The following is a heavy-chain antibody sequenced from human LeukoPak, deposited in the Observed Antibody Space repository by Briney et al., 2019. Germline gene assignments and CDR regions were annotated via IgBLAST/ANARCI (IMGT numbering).Heavy chain of an antibody. V-gene: IGHV4-34*01. D-gene: IGHD6-19*01. CDR2: INHSGST. Sequence: SETLSLTCAVYGGSFSGYYWSWIRQPPGKGLEWIEEINHSGSTNYNPSLKSRVTISVDTSKNQFSLKLSSVTAADTAVYYCARAASSGWFVTYWGQGTLVTVSS. J-gene: IGHJ4*02. CDR3: ARAASSGWFVTY. CDR1: GGSFSGYY.